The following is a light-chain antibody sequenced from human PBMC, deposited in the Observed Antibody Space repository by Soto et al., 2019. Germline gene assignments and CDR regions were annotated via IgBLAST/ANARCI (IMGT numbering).Light chain of an antibody. CDR3: CSEAGSSTYV. J-gene: IGLJ1*01. V-gene: IGLV2-23*02. CDR1: NSDVGSYNF. CDR2: EVS. Sequence: QSALTQPASVSGSPGQSITISCTRTNSDVGSYNFVSWYQQHPGKAPKVMIFEVSKRPSGVSDRFSGSKSGNTASLTISGLQAEYEADYYCCSEAGSSTYVFGTGTKLTVL.